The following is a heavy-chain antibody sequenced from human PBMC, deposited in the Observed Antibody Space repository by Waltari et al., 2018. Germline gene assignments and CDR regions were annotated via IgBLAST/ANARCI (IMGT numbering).Heavy chain of an antibody. CDR2: INQSGST. Sequence: QVQLQQWGAGLLKPSETLSRTCAAYGGSFSGYYWSWYRQPPGKGLEWIGEINQSGSTNSNPSLKSRVTISVDTSKNQFSLKLSSVTAADTAVYYCARGPGIAVGWYYYYGMDVWGQGTTVTVSS. CDR1: GGSFSGYY. CDR3: ARGPGIAVGWYYYYGMDV. D-gene: IGHD6-19*01. J-gene: IGHJ6*02. V-gene: IGHV4-34*01.